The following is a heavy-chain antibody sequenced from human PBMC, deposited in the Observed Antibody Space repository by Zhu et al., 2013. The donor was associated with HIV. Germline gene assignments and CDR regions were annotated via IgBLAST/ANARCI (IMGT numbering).Heavy chain of an antibody. J-gene: IGHJ4*02. CDR2: IVVGSGNT. CDR1: GFTFTSSA. Sequence: QLVQSGPEVKKPGTSVKVSCKASGFTFTSSAVQWVRQARGQRLEWIGWIVVGSGNTNYAQKFQERVTITRDMSTSTAYMELSSLRSEDTAVYYCAAESYYDFWSGYSDYWGQGTLVTVSS. CDR3: AAESYYDFWSGYSDY. V-gene: IGHV1-58*01. D-gene: IGHD3-3*01.